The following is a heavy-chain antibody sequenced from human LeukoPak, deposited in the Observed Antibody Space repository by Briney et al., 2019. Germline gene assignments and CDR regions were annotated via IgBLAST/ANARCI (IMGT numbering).Heavy chain of an antibody. V-gene: IGHV4-34*01. CDR3: ARGRDDYVWGSHRYTHDY. CDR1: GGSFSGYY. D-gene: IGHD3-16*02. CDR2: INHSGST. J-gene: IGHJ4*02. Sequence: SETLSLTCAVYGGSFSGYYWSWIRQPPGKGLEWIGEINHSGSTNYNPSLKSRVTISVDTSKNQFSLKLSSVTAADTAVYYCARGRDDYVWGSHRYTHDYWGQGTLVTVSS.